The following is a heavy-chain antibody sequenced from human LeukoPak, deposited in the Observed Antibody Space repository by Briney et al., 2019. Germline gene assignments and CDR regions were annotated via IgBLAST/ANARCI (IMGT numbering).Heavy chain of an antibody. CDR1: GFTFNSYG. CDR2: IRYDGSNK. V-gene: IGHV3-30*02. Sequence: GGSLRLSCAASGFTFNSYGMHWVRQAPGKGLEWVAFIRYDGSNKNYPDSVKGRFTVSRGNSKNTLYLQMNSLRAEDTAVYYCAKDAGYYYYMDVWGKGTTVTVSS. CDR3: AKDAGYYYYMDV. D-gene: IGHD6-13*01. J-gene: IGHJ6*03.